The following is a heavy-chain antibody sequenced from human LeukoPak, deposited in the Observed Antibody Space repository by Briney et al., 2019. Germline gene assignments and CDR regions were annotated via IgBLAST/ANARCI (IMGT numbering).Heavy chain of an antibody. CDR2: MTSTSHV. Sequence: SGGSLRLSCAASGFTFSSYNLNWVRQAPGKGLEWVSSMTSTSHVYYADSLKGRFTISRDNAKNSLYLQMSSLRAEDTAVYYCARDLDFWSGYKDYWGQGTLVTVSS. CDR3: ARDLDFWSGYKDY. CDR1: GFTFSSYN. V-gene: IGHV3-21*01. J-gene: IGHJ4*02. D-gene: IGHD3-3*01.